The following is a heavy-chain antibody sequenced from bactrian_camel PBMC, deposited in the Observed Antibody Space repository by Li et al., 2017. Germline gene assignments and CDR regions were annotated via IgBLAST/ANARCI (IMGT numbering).Heavy chain of an antibody. V-gene: IGHV3S66*01. CDR1: GYVDGYRYTDRC. CDR3: AADRWTGCLTNAVRGYRF. Sequence: VQLVESGGGSVQVGGSLRLSCVASGYVDGYRYTDRCIGWFRQAPGKAREGVARIYTGSGNTYYADSVKGRFAISSDNAKKTLYLQMNSLKAEDTAMYYCAADRWTGCLTNAVRGYRFWGQGTQVTVS. J-gene: IGHJ6*01. D-gene: IGHD5*01. CDR2: IYTGSGNT.